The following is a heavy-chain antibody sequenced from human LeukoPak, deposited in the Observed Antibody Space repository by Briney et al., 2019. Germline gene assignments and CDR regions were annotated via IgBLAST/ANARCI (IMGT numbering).Heavy chain of an antibody. J-gene: IGHJ6*02. D-gene: IGHD3-10*01. CDR2: IYSGGST. V-gene: IGHV3-53*01. CDR1: GFTVSSNY. CDR3: ASEKPYGSGSYQPYYYGMDV. Sequence: PGGSLRLSCAASGFTVSSNYMSWVRQAPGKGLEWVSVIYSGGSTYYADSVKGRFTISRDNSKNTLYLQMNSLRAEDTAVYYCASEKPYGSGSYQPYYYGMDVWGQGTTVTVSS.